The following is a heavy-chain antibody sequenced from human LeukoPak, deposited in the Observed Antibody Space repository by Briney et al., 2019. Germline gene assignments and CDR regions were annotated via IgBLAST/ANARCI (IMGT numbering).Heavy chain of an antibody. J-gene: IGHJ3*02. CDR1: GFTFDDYA. Sequence: PGGSLRLSCAASGFTFDDYAMHWVRQAPGKGLEWVSGISWNSGSIGYADSVKGRFTISRDNTKKSLYLQMNTLRAEDTAVYYCARDLAGPPQEAFDIWGQGTMVTVSS. CDR2: ISWNSGSI. CDR3: ARDLAGPPQEAFDI. V-gene: IGHV3-9*01.